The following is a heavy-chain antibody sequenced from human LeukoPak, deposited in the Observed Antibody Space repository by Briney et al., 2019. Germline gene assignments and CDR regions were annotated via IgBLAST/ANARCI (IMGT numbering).Heavy chain of an antibody. V-gene: IGHV1-8*01. Sequence: ASVKVSCKASGYTFTSYDINWVRQATGQGLEWMGWMNPNSGNTGYAQKFQGRATMTRNTSISTAYMELSSLRSEDTAVYYCASAPRSEYYYYYGMDVWGQGTTVTVSS. D-gene: IGHD3-10*01. CDR1: GYTFTSYD. CDR3: ASAPRSEYYYYYGMDV. J-gene: IGHJ6*02. CDR2: MNPNSGNT.